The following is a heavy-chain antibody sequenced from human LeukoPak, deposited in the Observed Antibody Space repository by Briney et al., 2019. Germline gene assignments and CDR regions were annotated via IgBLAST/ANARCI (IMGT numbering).Heavy chain of an antibody. CDR1: GYTFTSYY. CDR3: ARDYPYSSSWYSPPDY. D-gene: IGHD6-13*01. Sequence: ASVKVSCKASGYTFTSYYMHWVRQAPGQGLEWTGIINPSGCSTSYAQKFQGRVTMTRDQSTSTVYMELSSLRSQDTAVYYCARDYPYSSSWYSPPDYWGQGTLVTVSS. J-gene: IGHJ4*02. V-gene: IGHV1-46*01. CDR2: INPSGCST.